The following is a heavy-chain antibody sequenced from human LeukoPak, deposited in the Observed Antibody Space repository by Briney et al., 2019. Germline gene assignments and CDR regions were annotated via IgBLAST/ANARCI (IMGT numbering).Heavy chain of an antibody. CDR1: GYTFTSNY. V-gene: IGHV1-46*01. J-gene: IGHJ4*02. CDR2: IYPRDGST. CDR3: ARDQGGFDY. Sequence: ASVKVSCKASGYTFTSNYIHWVRQAPGQGLEWMGMIYPRDGSTSYAQKFQGRVTVTRATSTSTVHMELSGLRSEATAVYYCARDQGGFDYWGQGTLVTVSS.